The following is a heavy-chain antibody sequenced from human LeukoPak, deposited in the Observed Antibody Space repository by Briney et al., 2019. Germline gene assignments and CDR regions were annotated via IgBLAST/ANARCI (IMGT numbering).Heavy chain of an antibody. V-gene: IGHV4-34*01. J-gene: IGHJ4*02. CDR1: GESFSAYC. Sequence: SETLSLTCAVYGESFSAYCWTWIRQPPGKGLEWIGEISRGGSTNYSPSLKSRVTISLDTSKNQVSLTLSSVTAADTAMYYCGVSTTRATTRTIDYWGQGTLVTVSS. CDR2: ISRGGST. D-gene: IGHD4-17*01. CDR3: GVSTTRATTRTIDY.